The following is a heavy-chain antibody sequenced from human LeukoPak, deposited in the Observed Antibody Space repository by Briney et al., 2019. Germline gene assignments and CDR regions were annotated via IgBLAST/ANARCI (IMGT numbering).Heavy chain of an antibody. J-gene: IGHJ4*02. V-gene: IGHV3-11*05. CDR2: VMSGRGST. CDR1: GFSVSDYS. D-gene: IGHD3-16*01. Sequence: GGSLRLSCAASGFSVSDYSISWIRQSPGKGPEWISYVMSGRGSTNYADSVKGRFTISRDNAKNSVALRLDGLRADDTAVYFCARERRGSYYAFESWGQGTLVTVSS. CDR3: ARERRGSYYAFES.